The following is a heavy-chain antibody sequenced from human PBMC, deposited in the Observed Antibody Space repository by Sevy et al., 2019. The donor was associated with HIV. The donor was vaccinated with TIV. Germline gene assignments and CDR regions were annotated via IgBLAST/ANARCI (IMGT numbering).Heavy chain of an antibody. J-gene: IGHJ6*02. CDR3: AHSRRPYYYAMDV. CDR2: IDSDGSST. D-gene: IGHD2-15*01. V-gene: IGHV3-74*01. CDR1: GFTFSNYW. Sequence: GGSLRLSCAASGFTFSNYWIYWVRQLPGKGLVWVSRIDSDGSSTRYADSVKGRFTISRDNAKNTLYLQMNSLRAEDTAVYYCAHSRRPYYYAMDVWGQGTTVTVSS.